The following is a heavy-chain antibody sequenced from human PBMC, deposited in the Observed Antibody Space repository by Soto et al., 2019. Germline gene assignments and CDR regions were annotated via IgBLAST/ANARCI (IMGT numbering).Heavy chain of an antibody. CDR2: IYYSGRT. CDR3: ARHGQWLVTGYFYYGMDV. CDR1: GGSISSYY. J-gene: IGHJ6*02. V-gene: IGHV4-59*08. Sequence: QVQLQESGPGLVKPSETLSLTCTVSGGSISSYYWSWIRQPPGKGLEWIGYIYYSGRTNYNPSLKSRVSISVDTSKTQFSLKLSSVTAADTAVYYCARHGQWLVTGYFYYGMDVWGQGTPVTVSS. D-gene: IGHD6-19*01.